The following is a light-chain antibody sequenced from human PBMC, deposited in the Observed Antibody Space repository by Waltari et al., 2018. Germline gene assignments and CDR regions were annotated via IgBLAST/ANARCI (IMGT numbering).Light chain of an antibody. CDR3: QWWDSNIDLWV. J-gene: IGLJ3*02. CDR2: DDT. CDR1: RVGRKN. V-gene: IGLV3-21*02. Sequence: SYVLTQTPSVSVAPGQTATMSCEGYRVGRKNLQWYQQRPGQAPILLVYDDTDRPSGIPERFSGSVSGNTATLTISRVEAGDEADYHCQWWDSNIDLWVFGGGTKLTVL.